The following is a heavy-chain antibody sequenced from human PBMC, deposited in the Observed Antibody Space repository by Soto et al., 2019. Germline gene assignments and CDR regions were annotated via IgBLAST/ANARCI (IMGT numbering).Heavy chain of an antibody. D-gene: IGHD3-22*01. V-gene: IGHV4-4*02. CDR2: IFHSGST. J-gene: IGHJ1*01. Sequence: QGQLQESGPSLVKPSGTLSLTCAVSGASISITNWWTWVRQPPGKGLEWIGEIFHSGSTNYNPSLKSRVTISIDKSRNQFSLKLSSVTAADTAVYYCAREANDGSGYHRATLQHWGQGTLVTVSS. CDR1: GASISITNW. CDR3: AREANDGSGYHRATLQH.